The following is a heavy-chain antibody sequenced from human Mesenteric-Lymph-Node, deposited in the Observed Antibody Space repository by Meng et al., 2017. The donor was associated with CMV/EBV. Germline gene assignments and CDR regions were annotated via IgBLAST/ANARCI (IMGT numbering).Heavy chain of an antibody. CDR3: ARDGSRHCSSTSCLGGMGV. CDR2: VNNDGSST. D-gene: IGHD2-2*01. J-gene: IGHJ6*02. CDR1: GFTLTSYW. V-gene: IGHV3-74*01. Sequence: GESLKISCAASGFTLTSYWMHWVRQGPGKGLVWVSRVNNDGSSTNYADSVKGRFTISRDNAKNTLSLQMNSLRVEDSAVYYCARDGSRHCSSTSCLGGMGVWGQGTTVTVSS.